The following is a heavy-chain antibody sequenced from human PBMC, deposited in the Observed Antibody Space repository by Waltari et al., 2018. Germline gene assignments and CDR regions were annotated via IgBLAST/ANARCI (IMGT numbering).Heavy chain of an antibody. CDR1: VSTFTSYD. Sequence: QVQLVQSVSALRTPVASVTVSCKASVSTFTSYDLHWVRQATGQGLQWRGWLDPHSGNTGYAQKFQGRVTIARNASISTAYLELSSLRSEDTAVYYCARARGYFDSFDAFDIWGQGTMVTVSS. CDR2: LDPHSGNT. CDR3: ARARGYFDSFDAFDI. J-gene: IGHJ3*02. D-gene: IGHD3-9*01. V-gene: IGHV1-8*01.